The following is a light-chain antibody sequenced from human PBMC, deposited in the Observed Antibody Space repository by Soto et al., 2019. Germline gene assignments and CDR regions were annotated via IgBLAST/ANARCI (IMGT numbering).Light chain of an antibody. V-gene: IGLV2-14*01. CDR3: SSYTSSSSYV. CDR2: EVS. CDR1: SSDVGGYNY. J-gene: IGLJ1*01. Sequence: QSVLTQPASVSGSPGQSITISCTGTSSDVGGYNYVSWYQQHPGKAPKLMIYEVSNRPSGVSNRFSGSKSGNTASLTISGLQAEEEADYYCSSYTSSSSYVVGTGNKLTVL.